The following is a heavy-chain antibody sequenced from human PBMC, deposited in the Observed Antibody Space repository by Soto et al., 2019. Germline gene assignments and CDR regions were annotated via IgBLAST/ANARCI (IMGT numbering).Heavy chain of an antibody. CDR2: ISGSGGST. J-gene: IGHJ6*02. CDR1: GFTFSSYA. Sequence: GGSLRLSCAASGFTFSSYAMSWVRQAPGKGLEWVSAISGSGGSTYYADSVKGRFTISRDNSKNTLYLQMNSLRAEDTVVYYCAKAEYDDILTPPRLVSGMDVWGQGTTVTVSS. V-gene: IGHV3-23*01. CDR3: AKAEYDDILTPPRLVSGMDV. D-gene: IGHD3-9*01.